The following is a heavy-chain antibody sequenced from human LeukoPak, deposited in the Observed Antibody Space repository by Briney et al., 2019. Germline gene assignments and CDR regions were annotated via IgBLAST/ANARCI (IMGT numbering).Heavy chain of an antibody. CDR3: ARGRGGGFASSSFDY. CDR1: NYSISSGYY. J-gene: IGHJ4*02. CDR2: IYHSGST. D-gene: IGHD3-16*01. V-gene: IGHV4-38-2*01. Sequence: SETLSLTCAVSNYSISSGYYWGWIRQPPGKGLEWIGGIYHSGSTYYNPSLKSRVTISADTSKNQFSLKLTSVTATDTAVYYCARGRGGGFASSSFDYWGQGTLVTVSS.